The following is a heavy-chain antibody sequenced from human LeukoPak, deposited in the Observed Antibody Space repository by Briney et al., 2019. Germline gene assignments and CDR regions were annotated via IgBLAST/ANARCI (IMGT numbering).Heavy chain of an antibody. Sequence: PGESLKISCKGSGYSFTSYWIGWVRQMPGKGLEWMGIIYPGDSDTRYSPSFQGQVTISADKSISTAYLQWSSLKASDTAMYYCARFGCSSTSCYVGNNWFDPWGQGTLVTVSS. CDR2: IYPGDSDT. CDR3: ARFGCSSTSCYVGNNWFDP. J-gene: IGHJ5*02. D-gene: IGHD2-2*01. V-gene: IGHV5-51*01. CDR1: GYSFTSYW.